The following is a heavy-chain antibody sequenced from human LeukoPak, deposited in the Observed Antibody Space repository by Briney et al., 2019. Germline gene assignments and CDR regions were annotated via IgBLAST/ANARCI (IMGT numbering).Heavy chain of an antibody. V-gene: IGHV4-59*08. CDR2: VYYSGTT. J-gene: IGHJ3*02. Sequence: SETLSLTCNVSGAYVDTFYWSWTRQSPGKGLEWLGYVYYSGTTSFNPSLESRVTMSVDTSKNQFSLKLSSVTAADTAVYYCARRYSYGFNDAFDIWGQGTMVTVSS. D-gene: IGHD5-18*01. CDR1: GAYVDTFY. CDR3: ARRYSYGFNDAFDI.